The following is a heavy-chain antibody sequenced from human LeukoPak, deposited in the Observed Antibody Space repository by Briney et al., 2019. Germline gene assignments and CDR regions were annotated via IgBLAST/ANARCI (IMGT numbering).Heavy chain of an antibody. D-gene: IGHD3-22*01. J-gene: IGHJ4*02. CDR1: GFTFSSYA. CDR3: AKDLTMIVVVSVDY. CDR2: ISAGGGST. Sequence: PGGSLRLSCAASGFTFSSYAMSWVRQAPGKGLEWVSSISAGGGSTNYADSVKGRFTISRENPKNTLYLQMNSLRAEDTAVYYCAKDLTMIVVVSVDYWGQGTLVTVSS. V-gene: IGHV3-23*01.